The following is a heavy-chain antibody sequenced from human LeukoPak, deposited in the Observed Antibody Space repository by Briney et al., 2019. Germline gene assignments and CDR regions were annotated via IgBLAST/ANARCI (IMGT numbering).Heavy chain of an antibody. V-gene: IGHV4-34*01. J-gene: IGHJ4*02. D-gene: IGHD3-10*01. Sequence: PSETLSFTCAVYGGSFSGYYWSWIRQPPGKGLEWIGEINHSGSTNHNPSLKSRVTISVDTSKNQFSLKLSSVTAADTAVYYCARHDSVHYYGSGSYYKYRSFGHFDYWGQGTLVTVSS. CDR1: GGSFSGYY. CDR3: ARHDSVHYYGSGSYYKYRSFGHFDY. CDR2: INHSGST.